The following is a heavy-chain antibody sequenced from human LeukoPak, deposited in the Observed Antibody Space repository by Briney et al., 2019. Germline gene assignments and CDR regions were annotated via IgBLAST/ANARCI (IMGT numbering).Heavy chain of an antibody. CDR3: ARPPYSSSWDPGWFDP. D-gene: IGHD6-13*01. CDR1: GFTFSDYY. J-gene: IGHJ5*02. CDR2: ISSSSDYA. Sequence: GGSLRLSCVASGFTFSDYYMSWIRQAPGKGLEWVSYISSSSDYANYADSVRGRFTISRDNAKNSLYLQMNSLRAEDTAVYYCARPPYSSSWDPGWFDPWGQGTLITVSS. V-gene: IGHV3-11*06.